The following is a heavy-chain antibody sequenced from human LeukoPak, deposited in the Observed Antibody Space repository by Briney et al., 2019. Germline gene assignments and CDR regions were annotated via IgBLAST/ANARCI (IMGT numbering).Heavy chain of an antibody. J-gene: IGHJ3*02. V-gene: IGHV3-15*01. CDR2: IKSKTGGGAT. CDR3: TTLGTMVRGVTEVAVDI. Sequence: GGSLRLSCAASGFTFSNAWMSWVRQAPGKGLEWVGRIKSKTGGGATDYSATVKCTFTISRDKYKNTLYMKSNSLKTEDTGVYYCTTLGTMVRGVTEVAVDIWGQGTMVTVSS. D-gene: IGHD3-10*01. CDR1: GFTFSNAW.